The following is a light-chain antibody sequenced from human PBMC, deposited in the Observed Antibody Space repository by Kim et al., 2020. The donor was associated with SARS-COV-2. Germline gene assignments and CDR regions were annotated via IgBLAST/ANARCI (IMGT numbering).Light chain of an antibody. CDR3: AAWDDSLNGYV. J-gene: IGLJ1*01. CDR1: SSNIGSNP. V-gene: IGLV1-44*01. Sequence: RGTLSCSGSSSNIGSNPVTWYQQLPGTAPKLLIYSNNQRPSGVPYRFSGSKSGTSASLAISGLQSEDEADYYCAAWDDSLNGYVFGTGTKVTVL. CDR2: SNN.